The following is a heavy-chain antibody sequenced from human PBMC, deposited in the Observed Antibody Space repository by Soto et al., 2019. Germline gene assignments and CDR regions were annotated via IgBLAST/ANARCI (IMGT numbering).Heavy chain of an antibody. V-gene: IGHV1-69*13. CDR2: IIPIFGTA. Sequence: SVKVSCKASGGTFSSYAISWVRQAPGQGLEWMGGIIPIFGTANYAQKFQGRVTITADESKNTLYLQMNSLRAEDTAVYYCAKELRHDYNLAYFAHWGQGTLVTVSS. CDR1: GGTFSSYA. CDR3: AKELRHDYNLAYFAH. J-gene: IGHJ4*02. D-gene: IGHD4-4*01.